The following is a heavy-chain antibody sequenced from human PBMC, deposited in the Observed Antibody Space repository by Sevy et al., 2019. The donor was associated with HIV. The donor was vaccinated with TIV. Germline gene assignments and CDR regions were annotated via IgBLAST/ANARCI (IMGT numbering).Heavy chain of an antibody. CDR3: VRRGVDAYNVYFDL. J-gene: IGHJ4*02. Sequence: GGSLRLSCAASGFSLNSFWMNWVRQTPGKGLEWVANINQNGSVTYYVDSVKGRFTISRDDAKKSVYLEMKSLRDQDTALYYCVRRGVDAYNVYFDLWGQGTLVTVSS. V-gene: IGHV3-7*01. D-gene: IGHD3-10*01. CDR2: INQNGSVT. CDR1: GFSLNSFW.